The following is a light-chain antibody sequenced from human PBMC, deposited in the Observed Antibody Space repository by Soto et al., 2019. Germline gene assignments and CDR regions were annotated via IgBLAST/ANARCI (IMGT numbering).Light chain of an antibody. Sequence: IQVTKSASFLSASVGDRVTITCRASQGINSYLNWYQQKPGKAPKLLIYAASSLQSGVPSRFSGSGSGTDFTLTISSLQPEDFATYYCQQSYSTPITFGQGTRLEIK. J-gene: IGKJ5*01. CDR3: QQSYSTPIT. CDR1: QGINSY. CDR2: AAS. V-gene: IGKV1-39*01.